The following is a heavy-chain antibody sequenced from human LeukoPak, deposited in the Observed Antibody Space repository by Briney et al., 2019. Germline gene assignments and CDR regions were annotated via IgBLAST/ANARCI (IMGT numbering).Heavy chain of an antibody. D-gene: IGHD1-26*01. CDR1: GFSLSTSGMC. CDR2: IEWDDDK. J-gene: IGHJ4*02. V-gene: IGHV2-70*11. Sequence: SGPTLVNPTQTLTLTCTFSGFSLSTSGMCVSWIRQPPGKALEWLARIEWDDDKYYSTSLKTRLPISKDTSKSQVVLTMTNMDPVDKATSYCARTLVGATRALVSYYFDYWGQGTLVTVSS. CDR3: ARTLVGATRALVSYYFDY.